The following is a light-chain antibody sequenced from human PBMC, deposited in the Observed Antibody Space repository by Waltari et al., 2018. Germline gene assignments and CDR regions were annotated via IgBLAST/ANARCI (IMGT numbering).Light chain of an antibody. Sequence: IQMIQSPYSLSASVGDRITITCRASQSVGNYVNWYQHRPGQAPKVLVYAASTLQGGVPSRFSGSGSGTVFTLTINSLQPEDLSIYYCQQTYSAPLSFGGGTKVEMK. CDR3: QQTYSAPLS. CDR1: QSVGNY. J-gene: IGKJ4*01. V-gene: IGKV1-39*01. CDR2: AAS.